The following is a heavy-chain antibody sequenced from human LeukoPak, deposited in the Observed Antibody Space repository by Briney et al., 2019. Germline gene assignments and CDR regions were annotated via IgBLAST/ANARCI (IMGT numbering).Heavy chain of an antibody. CDR1: GYTFTSYA. CDR2: SNAGNGNT. V-gene: IGHV1-3*01. CDR3: ARDIAPGVVLVPAANDY. D-gene: IGHD2-2*01. Sequence: ASVKVSCKASGYTFTSYAMHWVRQAPGQRLEWMGWSNAGNGNTNYAQKLQGRVTMTTDTSTSTAYMELRSLRSDDTAVYYCARDIAPGVVLVPAANDYWGQGTLVTVSS. J-gene: IGHJ4*02.